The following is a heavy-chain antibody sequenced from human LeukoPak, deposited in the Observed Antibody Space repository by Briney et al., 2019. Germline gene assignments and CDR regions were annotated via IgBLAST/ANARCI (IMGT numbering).Heavy chain of an antibody. J-gene: IGHJ4*02. CDR3: AREGRGDSGGYYKGY. CDR1: GYTFTGYH. V-gene: IGHV1-2*02. D-gene: IGHD3-22*01. CDR2: INPSSGGT. Sequence: ASVKVSCKAYGYTFTGYHMYWVRQAPGQGPEWMGWINPSSGGTNFAQKLQGRVTMTRDTSISTAYMELSRLTSDDTAVYYCAREGRGDSGGYYKGYWGQGSLVTVSS.